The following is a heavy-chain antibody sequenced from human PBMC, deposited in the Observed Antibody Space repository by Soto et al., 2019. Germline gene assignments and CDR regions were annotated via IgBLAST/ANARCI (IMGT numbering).Heavy chain of an antibody. D-gene: IGHD1-26*01. CDR3: ATQEVGGSYVYTFDP. CDR1: GGSISPYY. J-gene: IGHJ5*02. V-gene: IGHV4-59*04. Sequence: SETLSLTCTVSGGSISPYYWSWIRQPPGKGLEWIGYIYYSGSTYYNPSLKSRVTISVDTSKNQFSLKLISVTAADTAVYYCATQEVGGSYVYTFDPWGQGTLVTVSS. CDR2: IYYSGST.